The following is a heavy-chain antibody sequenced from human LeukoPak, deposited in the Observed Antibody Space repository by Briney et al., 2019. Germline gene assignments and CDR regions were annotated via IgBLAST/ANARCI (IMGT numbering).Heavy chain of an antibody. CDR3: ARVNARRNYYYGMDV. J-gene: IGHJ6*02. V-gene: IGHV4-59*12. Sequence: SETLSLTCTVSGGSISSYYWSWIRQPPGKGLEWIGYIYHSGSTYYNPSLKSRVTISVDRSKNQFSLKLSSVTAADTAVYYCARVNARRNYYYGMDVWGQGTLVTVSS. D-gene: IGHD1-14*01. CDR1: GGSISSYY. CDR2: IYHSGST.